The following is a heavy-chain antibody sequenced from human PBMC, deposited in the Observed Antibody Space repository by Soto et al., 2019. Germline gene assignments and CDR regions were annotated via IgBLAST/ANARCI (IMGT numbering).Heavy chain of an antibody. CDR1: GFTFSSYA. D-gene: IGHD2-2*01. Sequence: PGGSLRLSCAASGFTFSSYAMHWVRQAPGKGLEWVAVISYDGSNKYYADSVKGRFTISRDNSKNTLYLQMNSLRAEDTAVYYCARYSIVVVPAANYYYYYGMDVWGQGTTVTVSS. J-gene: IGHJ6*02. CDR2: ISYDGSNK. CDR3: ARYSIVVVPAANYYYYYGMDV. V-gene: IGHV3-30-3*01.